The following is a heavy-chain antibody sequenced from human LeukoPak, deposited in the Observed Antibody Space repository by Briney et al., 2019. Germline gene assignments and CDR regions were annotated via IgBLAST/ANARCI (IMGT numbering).Heavy chain of an antibody. CDR3: ARDGGSGSYYYYGMDV. CDR2: INPNSGGS. Sequence: ASVKVSCKASGYTFTDYYMHWVRQAPGQGLEWMGWINPNSGGSNYAQKFQGWVTMTRDTSISTAYMELSRLRSDDTAVYYCARDGGSGSYYYYGMDVWGQGTTVTVSS. J-gene: IGHJ6*02. CDR1: GYTFTDYY. D-gene: IGHD3-10*01. V-gene: IGHV1-2*04.